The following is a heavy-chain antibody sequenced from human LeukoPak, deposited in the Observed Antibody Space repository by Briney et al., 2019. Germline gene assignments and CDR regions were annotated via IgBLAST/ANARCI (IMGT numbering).Heavy chain of an antibody. Sequence: GGSLRLSCAASGFTFSSYWMSWVRQAPGKGLEWVANIKQDGSEKYYVDSVKGRFTISRDNAKNSLYLQMNSLRAEDTAVYYCARDLSHGVDLFGGDAFDIWGQGTMVTISS. CDR2: IKQDGSEK. D-gene: IGHD3-10*01. CDR1: GFTFSSYW. CDR3: ARDLSHGVDLFGGDAFDI. J-gene: IGHJ3*02. V-gene: IGHV3-7*01.